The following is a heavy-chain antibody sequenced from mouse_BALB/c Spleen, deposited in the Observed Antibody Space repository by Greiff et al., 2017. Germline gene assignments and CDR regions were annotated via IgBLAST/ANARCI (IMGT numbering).Heavy chain of an antibody. V-gene: IGHV3-6*02. CDR2: ISYDGSN. CDR1: GYSITSGYY. Sequence: EVHLVESGPGLVKPSQSLSLTCSVTGYSITSGYYWNWIRQFPGNKLEWMGYISYDGSNNYNPSLKNRISITRDTSKNQFFLKLNSVTTEDTATYYCARGKYGNYPFDYWGQGTTLTVSS. CDR3: ARGKYGNYPFDY. D-gene: IGHD2-10*02. J-gene: IGHJ2*01.